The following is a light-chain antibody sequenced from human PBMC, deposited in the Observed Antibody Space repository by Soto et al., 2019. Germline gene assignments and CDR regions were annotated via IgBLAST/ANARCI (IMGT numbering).Light chain of an antibody. V-gene: IGKV3-20*01. Sequence: IVLTQSPGTLSLSPGERATLSCRASQSVFSNYLAWYQQKPGQAPRLLIYGASNRATGIPDRFSGSGSGTEFTLIISRLEPEDFAVYDCQQYGSGIRTFGLGTKVEIK. CDR1: QSVFSNY. J-gene: IGKJ1*01. CDR3: QQYGSGIRT. CDR2: GAS.